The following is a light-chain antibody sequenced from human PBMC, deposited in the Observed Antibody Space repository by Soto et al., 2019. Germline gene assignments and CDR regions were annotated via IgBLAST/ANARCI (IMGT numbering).Light chain of an antibody. V-gene: IGLV2-14*01. Sequence: QSALTQPASVSGSPGQSITISCTGTRSDVGGYNFVSWFQQHPGKAPKLIIYEVTNRPSGISNRFSGSKSGNTASLTIYGLQAEDEADYYCSSFSSSSTLYVFGTGTKLTVL. J-gene: IGLJ1*01. CDR1: RSDVGGYNF. CDR3: SSFSSSSTLYV. CDR2: EVT.